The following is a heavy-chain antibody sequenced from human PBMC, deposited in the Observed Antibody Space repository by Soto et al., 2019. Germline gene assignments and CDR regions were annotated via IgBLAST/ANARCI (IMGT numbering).Heavy chain of an antibody. CDR3: ARDPWAADYWGQGTLVTVSSGKFVKLSSVTAADTAIYYCAGLGMVAAHREFDP. CDR2: IYSGGST. CDR1: GFTVSTKY. D-gene: IGHD3-10*01. J-gene: IGHJ5*02. V-gene: IGHV3-66*01. Sequence: GGSLRLSCAASGFTVSTKYMSWVRQAPGKGLEWVSVIYSGGSTFYADSVRGRFTISRDNSKNTVNLQMNSLRAEDTAVYYCARDPWAADYWGQGTLVTVSSGKFVKLSSVTAADTAIYYCAGLGMVAAHREFDPWGQGTLVTVSS.